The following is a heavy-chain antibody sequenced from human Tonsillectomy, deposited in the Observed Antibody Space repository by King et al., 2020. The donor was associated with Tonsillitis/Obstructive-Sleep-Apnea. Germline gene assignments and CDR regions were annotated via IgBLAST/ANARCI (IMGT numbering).Heavy chain of an antibody. CDR2: IWYDGSNK. CDR1: GFTFSSYG. V-gene: IGHV3-33*01. Sequence: VQLVESGGGVVQPGRSLRLSCAASGFTFSSYGMHWVRQAPGKGLEWVAVIWYDGSNKYYADSVKGRFTISSDNSKNTLYLQMNSLRAEDTAVYYCAREAGTGYYFDYWGQGTLVTVSS. D-gene: IGHD1-1*01. J-gene: IGHJ4*02. CDR3: AREAGTGYYFDY.